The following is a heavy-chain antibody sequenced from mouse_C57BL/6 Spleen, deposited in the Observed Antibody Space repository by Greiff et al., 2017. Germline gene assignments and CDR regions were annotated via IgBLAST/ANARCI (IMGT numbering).Heavy chain of an antibody. CDR3: TRNYGDY. Sequence: VNVVESGAELVRPGASVTLSCKASGYPFTDYEMHWVKQTPVHGLEWIGAIDPETGGTAYNQKFKGKAILTADKSSSTAYMELRSLTSKDSAVYYYTRNYGDYWGQGTTLTVSS. V-gene: IGHV1-15*01. CDR2: IDPETGGT. CDR1: GYPFTDYE. J-gene: IGHJ2*01.